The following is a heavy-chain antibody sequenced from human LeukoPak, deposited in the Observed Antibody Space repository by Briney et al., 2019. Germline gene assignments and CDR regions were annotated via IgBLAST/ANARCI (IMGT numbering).Heavy chain of an antibody. D-gene: IGHD3-22*01. Sequence: SETLSLTCTVSGASISSHYWSWIRQPPGKGLEWIGYIYYSGSTNYNPSLKSRVTISVDTSKNQFSLKLSSVTAADTAVYYCAGTTYYYDSSGYSYSYYFDYWGQGTLVTVSS. V-gene: IGHV4-59*08. CDR2: IYYSGST. CDR3: AGTTYYYDSSGYSYSYYFDY. J-gene: IGHJ4*02. CDR1: GASISSHY.